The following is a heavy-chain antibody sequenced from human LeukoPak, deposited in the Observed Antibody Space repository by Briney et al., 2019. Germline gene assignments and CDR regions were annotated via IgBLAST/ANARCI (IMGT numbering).Heavy chain of an antibody. CDR1: GYSISRGYY. D-gene: IGHD3-10*01. CDR3: AREVWVRAMDV. J-gene: IGHJ6*03. V-gene: IGHV4-38-2*02. Sequence: SETLSLTCTVSGYSISRGYYWGWIRQPPGKGLEWIGEINHSGSTNYNPSLKSRVTISVDTSKNQFSLKLSSVTAADTAVYYCAREVWVRAMDVWGKGTTVTVSS. CDR2: INHSGST.